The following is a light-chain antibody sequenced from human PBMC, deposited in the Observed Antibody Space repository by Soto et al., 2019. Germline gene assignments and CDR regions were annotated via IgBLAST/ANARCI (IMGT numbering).Light chain of an antibody. V-gene: IGKV3-20*01. CDR2: GAS. Sequence: DIVLTQSPGTLSLSPGETATLFCRASQNVDNAYVAWYQQRPGQAPRLLIHGASTRATGIPDRFGGSGSGTDFALTVSRLEPEDFAVYYCQQYGSSPYTCGQGTKLEIK. J-gene: IGKJ2*01. CDR3: QQYGSSPYT. CDR1: QNVDNAY.